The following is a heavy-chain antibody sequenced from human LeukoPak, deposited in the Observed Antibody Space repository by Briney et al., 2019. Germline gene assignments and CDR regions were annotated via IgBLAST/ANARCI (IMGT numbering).Heavy chain of an antibody. CDR3: ARSRRIVGKFDY. J-gene: IGHJ4*02. CDR1: GFTDSSNY. D-gene: IGHD3-22*01. V-gene: IGHV3-53*01. Sequence: GGSLRLSCAASGFTDSSNYMSWVRQAPGKGLEWVSVIYSGGSTYYADSVKGRFTISRDNSKNTLYLQMNSLRAEDTAVYYCARSRRIVGKFDYWGQGTLVTVSS. CDR2: IYSGGST.